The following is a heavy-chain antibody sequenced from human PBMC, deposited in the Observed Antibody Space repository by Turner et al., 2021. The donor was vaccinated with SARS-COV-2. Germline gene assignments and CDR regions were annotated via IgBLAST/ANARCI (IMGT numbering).Heavy chain of an antibody. V-gene: IGHV4-39*02. CDR1: GDSIAGSAYY. CDR3: VRLSLVYGDHAEY. Sequence: QLQLQESGPRLVKPSETLSLTCTVSGDSIAGSAYYWGWIRQSPAKGLEWIGTVDSGGTTYYKPSLKRRITLSVDTSTNHFYLNLYSVTAADTAVYYCVRLSLVYGDHAEYWGQGALVTVSS. D-gene: IGHD4-17*01. J-gene: IGHJ4*02. CDR2: VDSGGTT.